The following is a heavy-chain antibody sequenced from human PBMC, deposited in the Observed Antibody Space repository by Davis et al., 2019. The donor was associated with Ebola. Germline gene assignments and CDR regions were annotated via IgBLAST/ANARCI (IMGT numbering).Heavy chain of an antibody. CDR2: IKQDGSEK. Sequence: GESLKISCAASGFTFSSYWMSWVRQAPGKGLEWVANIKQDGSEKYYVDSVKGRFTISRDNAKNSLYLQMNSLRAEDTAVYYCAREDQGLIDYFDYWGQGTLVTVSS. CDR3: AREDQGLIDYFDY. V-gene: IGHV3-7*01. J-gene: IGHJ4*02. CDR1: GFTFSSYW. D-gene: IGHD2-2*01.